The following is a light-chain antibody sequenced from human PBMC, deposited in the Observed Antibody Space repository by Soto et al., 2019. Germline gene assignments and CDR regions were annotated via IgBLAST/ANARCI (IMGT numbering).Light chain of an antibody. CDR2: SND. CDR1: SSSIGSNT. Sequence: QSVLTQPPSASGTPGQRVTISCSGSSSSIGSNTVNWYQQLPGTAPKLLIYSNDQRPSGVPDRFSGSKSGTSASLAISGLQSDDESDYYCATWDDSLNGLVFGGGTKVTVL. CDR3: ATWDDSLNGLV. V-gene: IGLV1-44*01. J-gene: IGLJ2*01.